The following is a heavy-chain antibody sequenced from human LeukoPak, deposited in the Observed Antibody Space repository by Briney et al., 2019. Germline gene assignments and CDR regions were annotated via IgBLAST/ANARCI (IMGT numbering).Heavy chain of an antibody. D-gene: IGHD2-2*01. Sequence: GGSLRLSCAASGFTFSSYAMHWVRQAPGKGLEWVAVISYDGSNKYYADSVKGRFTISRDNSKNTLYLQMNSLRAEDTAVYYCARDPVPIVVVPAAPDYWGQGTLVTVSS. CDR2: ISYDGSNK. V-gene: IGHV3-30-3*01. CDR1: GFTFSSYA. J-gene: IGHJ4*02. CDR3: ARDPVPIVVVPAAPDY.